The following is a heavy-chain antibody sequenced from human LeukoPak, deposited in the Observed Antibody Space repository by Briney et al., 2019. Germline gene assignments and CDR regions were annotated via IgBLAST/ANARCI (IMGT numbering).Heavy chain of an antibody. CDR1: GYTFTSYG. CDR2: ISAYNGNT. V-gene: IGHV1-18*01. CDR3: ARMGYSSGWAPGLFDY. Sequence: ASVKVSCKASGYTFTSYGISWVRQAPGQGLEWMGWISAYNGNTNYAQKLQGRVTMTTDTSTSTAYMELKSLRSDDTAVYYCARMGYSSGWAPGLFDYWGQGTLVTVSS. J-gene: IGHJ4*02. D-gene: IGHD6-19*01.